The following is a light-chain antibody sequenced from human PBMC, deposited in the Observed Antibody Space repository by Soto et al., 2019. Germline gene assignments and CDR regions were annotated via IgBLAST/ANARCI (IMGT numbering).Light chain of an antibody. CDR3: SSYTSSSTYV. CDR1: SSDVGGYNR. CDR2: EVS. V-gene: IGLV2-18*02. J-gene: IGLJ1*01. Sequence: QSALTQPPSVSGSPGQSVTISCTGTSSDVGGYNRVSWYRQPPGTAPKLMIYEVSNRPSGVPDRFSGSKSGNTASLTISGLQAEDEADYYFSSYTSSSTYVFGTGTKLTVL.